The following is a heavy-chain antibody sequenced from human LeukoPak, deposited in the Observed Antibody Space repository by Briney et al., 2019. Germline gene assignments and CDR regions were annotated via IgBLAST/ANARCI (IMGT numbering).Heavy chain of an antibody. V-gene: IGHV4-59*01. Sequence: SETLSLTCTVSGGSISSYYWSWIRQPPGNRLEWIGYIYYSGSTNYNPSLKSRVTISVATSKNQFSLKLSSVTAADKAVYYCARGGWYQRSWGQGTLVTVSS. CDR2: IYYSGST. J-gene: IGHJ5*02. CDR1: GGSISSYY. CDR3: ARGGWYQRS. D-gene: IGHD6-19*01.